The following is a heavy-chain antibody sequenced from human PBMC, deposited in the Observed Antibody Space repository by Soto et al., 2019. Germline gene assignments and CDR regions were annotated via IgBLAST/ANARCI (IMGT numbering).Heavy chain of an antibody. CDR2: IIPILSMS. CDR3: ARSYGSGSRPFDY. CDR1: GGTFSSYT. V-gene: IGHV1-69*02. Sequence: VKVSCTASGGTFSSYTLNWVRQAPGQGLEWMGRIIPILSMSTYAQKFQGRVSIIADKSTTTAYMTLSSLRSDDTAIYYCARSYGSGSRPFDYWGQGTLVTVSS. J-gene: IGHJ4*02. D-gene: IGHD3-10*01.